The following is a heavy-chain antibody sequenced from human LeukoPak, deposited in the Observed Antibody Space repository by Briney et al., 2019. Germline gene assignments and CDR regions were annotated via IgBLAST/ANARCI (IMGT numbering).Heavy chain of an antibody. CDR2: IYYSGST. D-gene: IGHD2-15*01. J-gene: IGHJ3*02. CDR3: AGKNRYCSGGSCSLDI. CDR1: GGSISSYY. V-gene: IGHV4-59*08. Sequence: PSETLSLTCTVSGGSISSYYWSWIRQPPGKGLEWIGYIYYSGSTNYNPSLKSRVTIPVDTSKDQFSLKLSSVTAADTAVYYCAGKNRYCSGGSCSLDIWGQGTMVTVSS.